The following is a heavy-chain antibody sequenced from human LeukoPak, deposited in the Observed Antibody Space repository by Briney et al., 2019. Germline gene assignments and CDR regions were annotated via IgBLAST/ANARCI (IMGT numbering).Heavy chain of an antibody. Sequence: GGSLRLSCAASGFTFSSYAMSWVRQAPGKGLEWVSAISGSGGSTYYADSVKGRFTISRDNSKNTLYLQMNSLRAEDTAVYYCAKDSTIFGVVTTDLDYWGQGTLVTVSS. CDR2: ISGSGGST. V-gene: IGHV3-23*01. D-gene: IGHD3-3*01. J-gene: IGHJ4*02. CDR3: AKDSTIFGVVTTDLDY. CDR1: GFTFSSYA.